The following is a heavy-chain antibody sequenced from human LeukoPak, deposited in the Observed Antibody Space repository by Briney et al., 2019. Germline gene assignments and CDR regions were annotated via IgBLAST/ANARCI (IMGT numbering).Heavy chain of an antibody. CDR1: GFTVSSNY. CDR2: IYSGGST. D-gene: IGHD1-14*01. Sequence: GGSLRLSCAASGFTVSSNYMSWVRQAPGKGLEWVSVIYSGGSTYYADSVKGRFTISRDNSKNTLYLQMNSLRAEDTAVYYCARDRRYPLWYFDYWGQGTLVTVSS. CDR3: ARDRRYPLWYFDY. J-gene: IGHJ4*02. V-gene: IGHV3-66*01.